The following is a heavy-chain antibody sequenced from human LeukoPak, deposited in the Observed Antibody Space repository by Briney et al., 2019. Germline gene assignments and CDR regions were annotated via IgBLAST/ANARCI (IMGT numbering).Heavy chain of an antibody. V-gene: IGHV4-59*08. CDR2: IYYSGST. Sequence: PSETLSLTCTVSGGSISSYYWSWVRQPPGKGLEGSGYIYYSGSTNYNPSLKSRVTISVDTSKNKLSLKLSSVTAADTAVYYCARHLYSSGWSDYWGQGTLVTVSS. J-gene: IGHJ4*02. CDR3: ARHLYSSGWSDY. CDR1: GGSISSYY. D-gene: IGHD6-19*01.